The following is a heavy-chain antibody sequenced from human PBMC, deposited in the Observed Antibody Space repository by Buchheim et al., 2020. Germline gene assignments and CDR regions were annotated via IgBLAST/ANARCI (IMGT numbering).Heavy chain of an antibody. D-gene: IGHD1-1*01. Sequence: QVQLQQWGAGLLKPSETLSLTCAVYGGSFSGYYWSWIRQPPGKGLEWIGEINHSGSTNYNPYLKSRVTISVDTSKNQSPLKLSSVTAADTAVYYCAREGPVENWKEKTFDYWGQGTL. CDR3: AREGPVENWKEKTFDY. CDR2: INHSGST. J-gene: IGHJ4*02. CDR1: GGSFSGYY. V-gene: IGHV4-34*01.